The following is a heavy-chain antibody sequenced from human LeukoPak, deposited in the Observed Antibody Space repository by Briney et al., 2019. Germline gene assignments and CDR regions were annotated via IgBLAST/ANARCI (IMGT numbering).Heavy chain of an antibody. D-gene: IGHD3-22*01. V-gene: IGHV1-24*01. CDR2: FDPEDGET. CDR3: ATAERYYYDSSGYSAPHFDY. Sequence: GASVKVSCKVSGYTLTELSMHWVRQAPGKGLEWMGGFDPEDGETIYAQKFQGRVTRTEDTSTDTAYMELSSLRSEDTAVYYCATAERYYYDSSGYSAPHFDYWGQGTLVTVSS. CDR1: GYTLTELS. J-gene: IGHJ4*02.